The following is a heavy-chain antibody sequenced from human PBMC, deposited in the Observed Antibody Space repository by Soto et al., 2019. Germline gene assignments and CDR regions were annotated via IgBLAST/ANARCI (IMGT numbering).Heavy chain of an antibody. V-gene: IGHV1-8*01. CDR3: AFVETAMIYYYYGMDV. Sequence: ASVKVSCKASGYTFTSYDINWVPQATGQGLEWMGWMNPNSGNTGYAQKFQGRVTMTRNTSISTAHMELSSLRSEDTAVYYCAFVETAMIYYYYGMDVGGQRTTVTVSS. D-gene: IGHD5-18*01. J-gene: IGHJ6*02. CDR2: MNPNSGNT. CDR1: GYTFTSYD.